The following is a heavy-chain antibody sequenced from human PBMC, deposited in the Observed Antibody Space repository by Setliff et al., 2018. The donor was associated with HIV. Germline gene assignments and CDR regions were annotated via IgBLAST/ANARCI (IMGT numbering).Heavy chain of an antibody. D-gene: IGHD2-15*01. CDR2: INPYSGGT. V-gene: IGHV1-2*02. Sequence: ASVKVSCKASGYSLTELSIHWVRQAPGEGLEWMGWINPYSGGTNFAQKFQGRVTMTSDTSINTVYMELSSLRSEDTAVYYCARELRRVDPWGQGTLVTVSS. J-gene: IGHJ5*02. CDR3: ARELRRVDP. CDR1: GYSLTELS.